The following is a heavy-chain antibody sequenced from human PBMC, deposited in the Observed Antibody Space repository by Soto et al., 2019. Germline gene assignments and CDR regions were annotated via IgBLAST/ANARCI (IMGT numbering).Heavy chain of an antibody. CDR1: GFTFSDSA. V-gene: IGHV3-73*02. CDR3: SRAVYSDDSQTGRFDP. Sequence: DVQLVESGGGLVRPGGSLKLSCAASGFTFSDSAIHWVRQASGKGLEWVGRIRDTANNYATAYAASLMGRFTISSDDARNTAYLPMNSVKLEDTAVYYCSRAVYSDDSQTGRFDPWGQGTLVTVSS. CDR2: IRDTANNYAT. D-gene: IGHD4-4*01. J-gene: IGHJ5*02.